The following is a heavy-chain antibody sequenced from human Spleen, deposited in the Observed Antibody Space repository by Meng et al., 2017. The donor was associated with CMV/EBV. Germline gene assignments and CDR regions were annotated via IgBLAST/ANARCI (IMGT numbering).Heavy chain of an antibody. CDR1: GFTFSSYG. CDR3: ARQYSSSWYGTDYFDY. CDR2: IWYDGSDQ. Sequence: GGSLRLSCAASGFTFSSYGMHWVRQAPGKGLEWVAVIWYDGSDQYYADSVKGRFTISRDNSKNTLYLDMNSLRAADTAVYYCARQYSSSWYGTDYFDYWGQGTLVTVSS. V-gene: IGHV3-33*01. J-gene: IGHJ4*02. D-gene: IGHD6-13*01.